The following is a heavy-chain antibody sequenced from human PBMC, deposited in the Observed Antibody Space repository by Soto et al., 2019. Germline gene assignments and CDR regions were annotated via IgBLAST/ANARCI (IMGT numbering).Heavy chain of an antibody. Sequence: PGGSLRLSCAASGFTFSSYGMHWVRQAPGKGLEWVAVIWYDGSNKYYADSVKGRFTISRDNSKNTLYLQMNSLRAEDTAVYYCARDGLEFPISPYSYGYGSYYYYGMDVWGQGTTVTVSS. CDR2: IWYDGSNK. CDR1: GFTFSSYG. J-gene: IGHJ6*02. CDR3: ARDGLEFPISPYSYGYGSYYYYGMDV. V-gene: IGHV3-33*01. D-gene: IGHD5-18*01.